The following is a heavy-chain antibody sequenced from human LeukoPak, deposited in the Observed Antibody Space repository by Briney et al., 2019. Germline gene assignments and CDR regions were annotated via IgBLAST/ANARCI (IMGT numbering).Heavy chain of an antibody. D-gene: IGHD5-24*01. V-gene: IGHV4-39*01. CDR1: GGSISSSSYY. J-gene: IGHJ3*02. CDR2: IYYSGST. Sequence: SETLSLTCTVSGGSISSSSYYWGWIRQPPGKGLEWIGSIYYSGSTYYNPSHKSRVTISVDTSKNQFSLKLSSVTAADTAVYYCASLEAMAEDAFDIWGQGTMVTVSS. CDR3: ASLEAMAEDAFDI.